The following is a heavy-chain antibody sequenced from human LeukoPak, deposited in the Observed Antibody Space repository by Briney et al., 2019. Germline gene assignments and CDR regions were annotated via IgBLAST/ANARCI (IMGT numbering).Heavy chain of an antibody. J-gene: IGHJ4*02. Sequence: SETLSLTCTVYGGSFRGYHWTRIRQSPGKGLEWIGEINHTGSTNYNPSLKSRVTISVDTSKSQFSLRLNSLAAADTAMYYCARGPIVVVNRFFDYWGQGTLVTVSS. D-gene: IGHD2-21*01. CDR3: ARGPIVVVNRFFDY. CDR1: GGSFRGYH. CDR2: INHTGST. V-gene: IGHV4-34*01.